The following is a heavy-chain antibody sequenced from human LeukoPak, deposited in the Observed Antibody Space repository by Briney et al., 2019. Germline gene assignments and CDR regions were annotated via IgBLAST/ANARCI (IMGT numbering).Heavy chain of an antibody. J-gene: IGHJ4*02. CDR1: GGTFNTYV. CDR2: IIPNLGTS. D-gene: IGHD2-2*02. CDR3: TRSIVVIPATIPYYFDY. Sequence: ASVKVSCKGSGGTFNTYVISWVRQAPGQGPEWMGSIIPNLGTSNYAQKFQGRVTVTADKSTSTAYMELSSLRPEDTAIYYCTRSIVVIPATIPYYFDYWGQGTLVTVSS. V-gene: IGHV1-69*04.